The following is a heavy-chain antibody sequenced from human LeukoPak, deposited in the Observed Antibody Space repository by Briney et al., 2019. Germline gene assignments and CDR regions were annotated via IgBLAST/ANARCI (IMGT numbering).Heavy chain of an antibody. CDR1: NDSISPLY. CDR3: ARGGSAAKYYFDS. Sequence: SETLSLTCTVSNDSISPLYWGWIRQPPGKGLEFIGYIFYSGTTNFNPSLKSRVTLSVDTSKNQFSQRLNSVTAADTAVYYCARGGSAAKYYFDSWGQGTLVTVSS. V-gene: IGHV4-59*11. D-gene: IGHD6-13*01. CDR2: IFYSGTT. J-gene: IGHJ4*02.